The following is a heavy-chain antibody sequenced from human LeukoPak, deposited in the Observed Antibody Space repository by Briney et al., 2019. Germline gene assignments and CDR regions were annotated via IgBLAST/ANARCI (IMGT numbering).Heavy chain of an antibody. Sequence: SETLSLTCTVSGGSISSSTYYWGWIRQPPGKGLEWIGSIYYSGSTYNNPSLKSRVTIFVDTSKNQFSLKLSSVTATDTAVYYCARTYGDYDDVFDVWGQGTMVTVSS. CDR2: IYYSGST. CDR3: ARTYGDYDDVFDV. D-gene: IGHD4-17*01. J-gene: IGHJ3*01. V-gene: IGHV4-39*01. CDR1: GGSISSSTYY.